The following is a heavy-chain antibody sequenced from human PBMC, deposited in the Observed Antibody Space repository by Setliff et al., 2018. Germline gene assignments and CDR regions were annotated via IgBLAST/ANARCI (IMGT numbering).Heavy chain of an antibody. CDR1: GGSITSSSYY. CDR2: IFWSGTT. V-gene: IGHV4-39*07. J-gene: IGHJ6*02. CDR3: ARVSQLVVLSLYYYYGMDV. D-gene: IGHD6-6*01. Sequence: SETLSLTCTVSGGSITSSSYYWGWVRQPPGKGLEWIGTIFWSGTTYYNPSLKSRVTISVDTSKNQFSLKLSSVTAADTAVYYCARVSQLVVLSLYYYYGMDVWGQGTTVTVSS.